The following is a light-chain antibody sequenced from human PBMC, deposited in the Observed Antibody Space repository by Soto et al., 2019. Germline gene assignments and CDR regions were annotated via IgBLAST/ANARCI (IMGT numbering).Light chain of an antibody. CDR1: NSDVGLYDF. J-gene: IGLJ1*01. V-gene: IGLV2-14*01. CDR3: ISYTSDDVRYV. CDR2: EVS. Sequence: QSALTQPASVSGTPGQSITISCTGSNSDVGLYDFVSWYQHHPGRAPKLIVSEVSHRPSGISNRFSGSKSGNTASLTISGLQSEDEADYYCISYTSDDVRYVFGTGNKLTVL.